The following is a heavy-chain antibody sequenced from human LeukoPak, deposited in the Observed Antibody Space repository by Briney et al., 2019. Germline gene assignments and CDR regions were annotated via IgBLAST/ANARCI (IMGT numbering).Heavy chain of an antibody. D-gene: IGHD3-22*01. CDR3: ARHGYYDSSGYSPFDY. CDR1: GGSISSYY. V-gene: IGHV4-39*01. CDR2: IYYSGST. J-gene: IGHJ4*02. Sequence: SETLSLTCTVSGGSISSYYWGWIRQPPGKGLEWIGSIYYSGSTYYNPSLKSRVTISVDTSKNQFSLKLSSVTAADTAVYYCARHGYYDSSGYSPFDYWGQGTLVTVSS.